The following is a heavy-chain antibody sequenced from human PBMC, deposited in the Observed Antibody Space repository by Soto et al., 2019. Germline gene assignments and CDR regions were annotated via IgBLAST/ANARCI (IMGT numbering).Heavy chain of an antibody. D-gene: IGHD2-2*01. V-gene: IGHV3-33*01. CDR3: ARQDIVLVPAAIIYYYYGMDV. CDR2: IWYDGSNK. CDR1: GFTFSSYG. Sequence: QVQLVESGGGVVQPGRSLRLSCAASGFTFSSYGMHWVRQAPGKGLEWVAVIWYDGSNKYYADSVKGRFTISRDNSKNTLYLQMNSLRAEETAVYYCARQDIVLVPAAIIYYYYGMDVWGQGTTVTVSS. J-gene: IGHJ6*02.